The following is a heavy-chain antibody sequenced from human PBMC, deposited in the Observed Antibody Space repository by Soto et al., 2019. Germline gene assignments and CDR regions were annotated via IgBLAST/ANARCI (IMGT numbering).Heavy chain of an antibody. CDR3: AKGPVRDAYNGDY. J-gene: IGHJ4*02. Sequence: GGSLRLSCAASGFTFSSYAMSWVRQAPGKGLEWVSAISGSGGSTYYADSVKGRFTISRDNSKNTLYLQMNSLRAEDTAIYYCAKGPVRDAYNGDYWGQETLSTDAS. V-gene: IGHV3-23*01. D-gene: IGHD7-27*01. CDR1: GFTFSSYA. CDR2: ISGSGGST.